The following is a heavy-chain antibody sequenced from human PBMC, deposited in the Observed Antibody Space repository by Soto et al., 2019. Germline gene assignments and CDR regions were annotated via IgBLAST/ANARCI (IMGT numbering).Heavy chain of an antibody. V-gene: IGHV1-69*01. CDR1: GGTFSGHA. D-gene: IGHD2-8*01. J-gene: IGHJ4*02. Sequence: QVQLVQSGAEVKKPGSSVKVSCEASGGTFSGHAISWVRQAPGQGPEWMGGLIPLFGTTQHAQNFQDRLTITADQSTSTAYMELTSRRFEDTAIYYCARGPNGGYRFDSRGQGILVTVSS. CDR3: ARGPNGGYRFDS. CDR2: LIPLFGTT.